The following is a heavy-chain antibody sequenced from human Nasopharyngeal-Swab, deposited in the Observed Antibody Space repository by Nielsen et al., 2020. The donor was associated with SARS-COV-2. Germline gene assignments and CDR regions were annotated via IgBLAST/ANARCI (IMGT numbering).Heavy chain of an antibody. Sequence: SETLSLTCTVSGGSISSYYWSWIRQPPGKGLEWIGHLFYSGSTNYNPSLKSRVTISIDTSGNQFSLKLSSVTAADTAVYYCARLLSGTKPPHDAFDIWGQGTMVTVSS. V-gene: IGHV4-59*08. D-gene: IGHD1-26*01. CDR3: ARLLSGTKPPHDAFDI. CDR2: LFYSGST. J-gene: IGHJ3*02. CDR1: GGSISSYY.